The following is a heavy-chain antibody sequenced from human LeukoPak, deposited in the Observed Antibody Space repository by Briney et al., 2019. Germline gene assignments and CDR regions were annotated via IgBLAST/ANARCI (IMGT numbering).Heavy chain of an antibody. D-gene: IGHD3-16*01. CDR2: IYSGGST. CDR1: GFTFSSYW. V-gene: IGHV3-53*01. J-gene: IGHJ6*03. CDR3: ASSHGDYYYYMDV. Sequence: GGSLRLSCAASGFTFSSYWMHWVRQAPGKGLVWVSVIYSGGSTYYADSVKGRFTISRDNSKNTLYLQMNSLRAEDTAVYYCASSHGDYYYYMDVWGKGTTVTVSS.